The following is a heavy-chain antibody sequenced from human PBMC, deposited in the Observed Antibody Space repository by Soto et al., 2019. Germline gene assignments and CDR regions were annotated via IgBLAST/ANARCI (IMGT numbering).Heavy chain of an antibody. V-gene: IGHV3-30*18. CDR1: GFTFSSYG. Sequence: GGSLRLSCAASGFTFSSYGMHWVRQAPGKGLEWVAVISYDGSNKYYADSVKGRFTISRDNSKNTLYLQMNSLRAEDTAVYYCAKDPKAAVDTAMELYYDYGMDVWGKGTTVTVSS. CDR3: AKDPKAAVDTAMELYYDYGMDV. CDR2: ISYDGSNK. J-gene: IGHJ6*04. D-gene: IGHD5-18*01.